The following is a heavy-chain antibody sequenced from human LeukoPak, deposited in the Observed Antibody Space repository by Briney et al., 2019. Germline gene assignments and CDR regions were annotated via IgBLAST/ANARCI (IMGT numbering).Heavy chain of an antibody. CDR1: GGSITSSKW. J-gene: IGHJ3*02. V-gene: IGHV4-4*02. CDR2: SYHSGST. Sequence: SETLSLTCAVSGGSITSSKWWTWARQPPGKGLEWIGESYHSGSTNYNPSLKSRVTISVDKSKNQCSLKPSPVTAADTAVYYCARLSPGGFDIWGQGTMVTVFS. CDR3: ARLSPGGFDI. D-gene: IGHD2-15*01.